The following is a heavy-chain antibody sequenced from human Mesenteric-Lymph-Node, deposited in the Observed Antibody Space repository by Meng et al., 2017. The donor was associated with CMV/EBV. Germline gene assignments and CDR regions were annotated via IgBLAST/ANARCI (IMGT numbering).Heavy chain of an antibody. CDR1: GFTFSSYW. CDR2: INSDGSST. D-gene: IGHD3-10*01. J-gene: IGHJ4*02. CDR3: ARDRLWFGEAGGFDY. Sequence: SGFTFSSYWMHWVRQAPGKGLVWVSRINSDGSSTSYADSVKGRFTISRDNAKNTLYLQMNSLRAEDTAVYYCARDRLWFGEAGGFDYWGQGTLVTVSS. V-gene: IGHV3-74*01.